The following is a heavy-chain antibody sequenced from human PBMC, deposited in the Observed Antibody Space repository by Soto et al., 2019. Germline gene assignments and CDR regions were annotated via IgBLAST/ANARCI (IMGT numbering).Heavy chain of an antibody. J-gene: IGHJ4*02. Sequence: GGSLRLSCAASGFTVSSNYMSWVRQAPGKGLEWVSVIYSGGSTYYADSVKGRFTISRDNSKNTLYLQMNSLRAEDTAVYYCARSIAAPPMRNWGQGTLVTVSS. CDR1: GFTVSSNY. V-gene: IGHV3-66*01. CDR3: ARSIAAPPMRN. D-gene: IGHD6-6*01. CDR2: IYSGGST.